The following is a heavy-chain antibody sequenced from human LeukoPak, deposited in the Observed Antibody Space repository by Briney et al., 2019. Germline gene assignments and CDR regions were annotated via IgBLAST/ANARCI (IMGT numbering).Heavy chain of an antibody. D-gene: IGHD6-19*01. J-gene: IGHJ4*02. CDR3: ARDRFTSGWYNGY. Sequence: GGSLRLSCAASGFTFSSYGMHWVRQAPGKGLEWVAFIRYDGSNKYYADSVKGRFTISRDNSKNTLYLQMNSLRAEDTAVYYCARDRFTSGWYNGYWGQGTLVTVSS. V-gene: IGHV3-30*02. CDR1: GFTFSSYG. CDR2: IRYDGSNK.